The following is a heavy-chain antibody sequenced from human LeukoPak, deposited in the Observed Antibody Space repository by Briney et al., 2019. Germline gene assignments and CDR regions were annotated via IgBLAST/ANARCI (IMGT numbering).Heavy chain of an antibody. CDR1: GFTFSDYY. V-gene: IGHV3-11*06. D-gene: IGHD3-22*01. CDR2: ISSSSSYT. Sequence: KPGGSLRLSWAASGFTFSDYYMSWIRQAPGKGLEWVSYISSSSSYTNYADSVKGRFTISRDNAKNSLYLQMNSLRAEDTAVYYCARAGVVIYYDSSAWFDPWGQGTLVTVSS. J-gene: IGHJ5*02. CDR3: ARAGVVIYYDSSAWFDP.